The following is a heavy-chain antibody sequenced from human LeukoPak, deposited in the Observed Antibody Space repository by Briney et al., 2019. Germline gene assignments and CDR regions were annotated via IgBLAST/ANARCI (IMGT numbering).Heavy chain of an antibody. D-gene: IGHD6-19*01. CDR2: ISSSSSYI. CDR1: GFTFSSYS. J-gene: IGHJ4*02. V-gene: IGHV3-21*01. CDR3: ATTGAVAGTY. Sequence: GGSLRLSCAASGFTFSSYSMNWVRQAPGKGLEWVSSISSSSSYIYYADSVKGRFTISRDNAKKSLYPQMNSLRAEDTAVYYCATTGAVAGTYWGQGTLVTVSS.